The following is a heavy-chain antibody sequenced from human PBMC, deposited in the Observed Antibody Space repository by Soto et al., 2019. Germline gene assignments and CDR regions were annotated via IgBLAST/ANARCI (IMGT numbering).Heavy chain of an antibody. CDR2: IKADGSEK. CDR3: ARWNYAMDV. V-gene: IGHV3-7*05. J-gene: IGHJ6*02. CDR1: GFTFSTYL. Sequence: EVQLVESGGGLVQPGGSLRLSCAASGFTFSTYLMTWVRQGPGKGLEWVANIKADGSEKYYVDSVKGRFTISRDNAKKSLFLQMNSLRAEDTAGYYCARWNYAMDVWGQGTTVTVSS.